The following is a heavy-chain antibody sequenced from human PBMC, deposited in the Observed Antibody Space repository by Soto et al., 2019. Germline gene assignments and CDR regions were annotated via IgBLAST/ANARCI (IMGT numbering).Heavy chain of an antibody. Sequence: HPGGSLRLSCAASGFTFSSYAMHWVRQAPGKGLEWVAVISYDGSNKYYADSVKGRFTISRDNSKNTLYLQMNSLRAEDTAVYYCASDTSYVDYWGQGTLVTVSS. V-gene: IGHV3-30-3*01. CDR3: ASDTSYVDY. CDR2: ISYDGSNK. CDR1: GFTFSSYA. D-gene: IGHD2-2*01. J-gene: IGHJ4*02.